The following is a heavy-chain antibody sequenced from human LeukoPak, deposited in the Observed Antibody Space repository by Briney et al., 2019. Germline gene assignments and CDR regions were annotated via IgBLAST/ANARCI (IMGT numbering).Heavy chain of an antibody. CDR3: ARARRGLTYFDY. CDR1: GFTFSANS. Sequence: GGSLRLSCAASGFTFSANSMNWVRQAPGKGLEWISYISSVSSTIYYADSVKGRFTVSRDNAKNSLYLQMNSLRAEDTAVYYCARARRGLTYFDYWGQGTLVTVSS. V-gene: IGHV3-48*04. J-gene: IGHJ4*02. D-gene: IGHD3/OR15-3a*01. CDR2: ISSVSSTI.